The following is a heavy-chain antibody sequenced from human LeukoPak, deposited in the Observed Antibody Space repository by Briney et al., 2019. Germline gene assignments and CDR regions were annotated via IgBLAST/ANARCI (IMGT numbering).Heavy chain of an antibody. CDR2: IIPILGIA. CDR1: GGTFSSYA. CDR3: ARDYYDSSGYYSPSDY. D-gene: IGHD3-22*01. J-gene: IGHJ4*02. V-gene: IGHV1-69*04. Sequence: ASVKVSCKASGGTFSSYAISWVRQAPGQGLEWMGRIIPILGIATYAQKFQGRVTITADKSTSTAYMELSSLRSEDTAVYYCARDYYDSSGYYSPSDYWGQGTLVTVSS.